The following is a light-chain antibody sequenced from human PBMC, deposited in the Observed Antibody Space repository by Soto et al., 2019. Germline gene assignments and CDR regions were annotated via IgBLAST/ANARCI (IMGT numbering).Light chain of an antibody. CDR2: KAF. CDR3: QQYNGT. V-gene: IGKV1-5*03. J-gene: IGKJ1*01. CDR1: QTISSW. Sequence: DIQMTQSPSTLSASVGDRVTITCRASQTISSWLAWYQQKLGKAPKLLIYKAFSLEGGVPSRFSGSGSGTEFTLTISSLQPDDSATYYCQQYNGTFGQGTKVEVK.